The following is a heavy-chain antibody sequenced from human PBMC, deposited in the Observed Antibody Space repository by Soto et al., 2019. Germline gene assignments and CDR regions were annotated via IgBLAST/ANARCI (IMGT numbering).Heavy chain of an antibody. CDR3: ARLLGDYDFWSGYAWFDP. Sequence: SETLSLTCTVSGGSISSYYWSWIRQPPGKGLEWIGYIYYSGSTNYNPSLKSRVTISVDTSKNQFSLKLSSVTAADTAVYYCARLLGDYDFWSGYAWFDPWGQGTLVTV. D-gene: IGHD3-3*01. J-gene: IGHJ5*02. V-gene: IGHV4-59*08. CDR2: IYYSGST. CDR1: GGSISSYY.